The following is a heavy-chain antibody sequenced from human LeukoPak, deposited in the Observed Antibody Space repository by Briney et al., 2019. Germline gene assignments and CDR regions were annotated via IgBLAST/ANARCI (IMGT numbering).Heavy chain of an antibody. D-gene: IGHD1-7*01. CDR1: GYTFTSYD. CDR2: MNPNSGNT. CDR3: AGQYNWNYDAFDI. Sequence: ASVKVSCKASGYTFTSYDINWVRQATGQGLEWMGWMNPNSGNTGYAQNFQGRVTMTRNTSISTAYMELSSLRSEDTAVYYCAGQYNWNYDAFDIWGQGTMVTVSS. V-gene: IGHV1-8*01. J-gene: IGHJ3*02.